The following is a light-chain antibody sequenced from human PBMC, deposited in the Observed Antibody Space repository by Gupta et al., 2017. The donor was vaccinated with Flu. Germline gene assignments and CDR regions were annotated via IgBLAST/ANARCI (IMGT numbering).Light chain of an antibody. J-gene: IGKJ3*01. CDR2: AVS. CDR3: QHYGTSILT. Sequence: IVLTQSPCPLSLSPGERATLSCRASQSISSSSLAWYQQKRGQAPRLLIYAVSSGVTGIPDRFSGSGSGTDFTLTISRLEPEDFAVYYCQHYGTSILTFGHGTKVDI. V-gene: IGKV3-20*01. CDR1: QSISSSS.